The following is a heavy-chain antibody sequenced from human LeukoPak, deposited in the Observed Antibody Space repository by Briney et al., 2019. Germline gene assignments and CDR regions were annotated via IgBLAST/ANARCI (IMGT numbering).Heavy chain of an antibody. CDR1: GFTFSSYS. V-gene: IGHV3-21*01. CDR3: ARDSAGGAIVVVPAAMGGVDWFDP. CDR2: ISSSSSYI. D-gene: IGHD2-2*01. Sequence: GGSLRLXCAASGFTFSSYSMNWVRQAPGKGLEWVSSISSSSSYIYYADSVKGRFTISRDNAKNSLYLQMNSLRAEDTAVYYCARDSAGGAIVVVPAAMGGVDWFDPWGQGTLVTVSS. J-gene: IGHJ5*02.